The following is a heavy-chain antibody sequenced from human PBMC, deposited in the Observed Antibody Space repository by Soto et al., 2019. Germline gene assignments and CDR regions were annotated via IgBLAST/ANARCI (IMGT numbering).Heavy chain of an antibody. CDR1: GFTFSSYA. CDR2: ISSNGGST. D-gene: IGHD2-15*01. Sequence: EVQLVESGGGLVQPGGSLRLSCAASGFTFSSYAMHWVRQAPGKGLEYVSAISSNGGSTYYANSVKGRFTISRDNSKNAPYLQMGSLKAEDMAVDYCARDGGGYYLDYWGQGTLGTVSS. V-gene: IGHV3-64*01. J-gene: IGHJ4*02. CDR3: ARDGGGYYLDY.